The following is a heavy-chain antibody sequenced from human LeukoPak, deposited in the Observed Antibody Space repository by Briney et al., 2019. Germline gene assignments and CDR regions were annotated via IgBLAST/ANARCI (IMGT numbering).Heavy chain of an antibody. CDR2: IYSGGST. D-gene: IGHD4-23*01. CDR3: TTRPYGGNSDDY. Sequence: PGGSLRLSCAASGFTVSSNYMSWVRQAPGKGLEWVSVIYSGGSTYYADSVKGRFTISRDNSKNTLYLQMNSLRAEDTAVYYCTTRPYGGNSDDYWGQGTLVTVSS. J-gene: IGHJ4*02. CDR1: GFTVSSNY. V-gene: IGHV3-53*01.